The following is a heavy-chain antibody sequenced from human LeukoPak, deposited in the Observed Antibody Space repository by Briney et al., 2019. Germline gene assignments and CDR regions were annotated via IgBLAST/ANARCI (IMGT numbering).Heavy chain of an antibody. D-gene: IGHD3-3*01. CDR2: IYYSGST. J-gene: IGHJ5*02. CDR1: GGSISSSSYY. CDR3: ARLSTYYDFWSGYLNWFDP. Sequence: SETLSLTCTVSGGSISSSSYYWGWIRQPPGKGLEWIGSIYYSGSTYYNPSLKSRVTISVDTSKNQFSLKLSSVTAADTAVYYCARLSTYYDFWSGYLNWFDPWGQRTLVTVSS. V-gene: IGHV4-39*01.